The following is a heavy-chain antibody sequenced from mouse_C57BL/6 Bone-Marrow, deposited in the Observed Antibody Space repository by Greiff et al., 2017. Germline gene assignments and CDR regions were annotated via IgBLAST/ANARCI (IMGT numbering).Heavy chain of an antibody. CDR2: ITHSGET. D-gene: IGHD3-1*01. CDR3: AGDRSGWGYFDV. V-gene: IGHV12-3*01. CDR1: GFPITSGYY. J-gene: IGHJ1*03. Sequence: LQESGPGLVKPSQSLFLTCSITGFPITSGYYWIWIRQSPGKPLEWMGYITHSGETFYNPSLQSPISITRETSKNQFFLQLNSVTTEDTAMYYCAGDRSGWGYFDVWGTGTTVTVSS.